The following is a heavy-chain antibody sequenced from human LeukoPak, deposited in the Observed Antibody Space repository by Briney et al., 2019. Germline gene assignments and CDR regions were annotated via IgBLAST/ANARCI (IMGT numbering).Heavy chain of an antibody. CDR1: GFTFSSYA. D-gene: IGHD1-26*01. J-gene: IGHJ3*01. CDR3: ARELREHGVFDV. Sequence: GGSLRLSCAASGFTFSSYAMSWVRQAPGKGLEWVSTFSGSGGSTHYAASVKGRFSISRDNSKNTVYLQMNSLRAEDTAVYYCARELREHGVFDVWGQGTMVTVSS. V-gene: IGHV3-23*01. CDR2: FSGSGGST.